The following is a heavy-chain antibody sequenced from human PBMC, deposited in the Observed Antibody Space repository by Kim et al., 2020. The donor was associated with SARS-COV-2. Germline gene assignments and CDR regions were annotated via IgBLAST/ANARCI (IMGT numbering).Heavy chain of an antibody. V-gene: IGHV3-11*01. J-gene: IGHJ4*02. CDR2: TI. D-gene: IGHD5-18*01. Sequence: TIYYAASGKGRFTFSRANAKTSLYLQMTSLRAEDTAVYYCASVELWLGYWGQGTLVTVSS. CDR3: ASVELWLGY.